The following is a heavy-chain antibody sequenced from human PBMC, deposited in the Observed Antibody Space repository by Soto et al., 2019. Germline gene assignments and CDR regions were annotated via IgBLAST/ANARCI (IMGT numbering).Heavy chain of an antibody. V-gene: IGHV1-18*01. CDR3: ARDTWYYDFWGGSTYYYYYMDV. CDR2: ISAYNGNT. D-gene: IGHD3-3*01. J-gene: IGHJ6*03. CDR1: GYTFTSYG. Sequence: ASVKVSCKASGYTFTSYGISWVRQAPGQGLEWMGWISAYNGNTNYAQKLQGRVTMTTDTSTSTAYLERRSLRSDDTVVYYCARDTWYYDFWGGSTYYYYYMDVWGKGTTVTVSS.